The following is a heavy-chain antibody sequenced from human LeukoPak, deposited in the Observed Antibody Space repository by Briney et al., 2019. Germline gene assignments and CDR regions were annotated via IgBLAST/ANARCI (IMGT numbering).Heavy chain of an antibody. V-gene: IGHV1-69*04. J-gene: IGHJ6*02. Sequence: SVKVSCMASGGTFSSYAISWVRQAPGQGLEWMGRIIPILGIANYAQKFQGRVTITADKSTSTAYMELSSLRSEDTAVYYCARDSPSGGMDVWGQGTTVTVSS. D-gene: IGHD7-27*01. CDR2: IIPILGIA. CDR1: GGTFSSYA. CDR3: ARDSPSGGMDV.